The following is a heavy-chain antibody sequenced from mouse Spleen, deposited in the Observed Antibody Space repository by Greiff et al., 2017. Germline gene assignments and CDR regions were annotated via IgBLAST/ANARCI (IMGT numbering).Heavy chain of an antibody. CDR1: GYSITSGYY. CDR2: ISYDGSN. V-gene: IGHV3-6*01. Sequence: ESGPGLVKPSQSLSLTCSVTGYSITSGYYWNWIRQFPGNKLEWMGYISYDGSNNYNPSLKNRISITRDTSKNQFFLKLNSVTTEDTATYYCARGRPYYFDYWGQGTTLTVSS. J-gene: IGHJ2*01. CDR3: ARGRPYYFDY.